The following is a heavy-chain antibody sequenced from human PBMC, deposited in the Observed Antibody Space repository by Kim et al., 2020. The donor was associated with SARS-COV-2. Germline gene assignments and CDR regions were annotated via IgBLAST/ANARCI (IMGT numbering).Heavy chain of an antibody. CDR1: GGSISTYY. CDR3: ARGLFDHGVYHTPLHY. D-gene: IGHD4-17*01. CDR2: IYFTGST. V-gene: IGHV4-59*08. J-gene: IGHJ4*01. Sequence: SETLSLTCTVSGGSISTYYWSWIRQPPGKGLEWIGYIYFTGSTNYNPSLKSRVNISVDTSKNQFSLKLTSVTAADTAVYYCARGLFDHGVYHTPLHYCG.